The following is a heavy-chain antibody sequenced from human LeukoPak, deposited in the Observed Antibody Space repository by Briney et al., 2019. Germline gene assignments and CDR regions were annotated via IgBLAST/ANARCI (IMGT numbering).Heavy chain of an antibody. CDR2: ISGSGGST. J-gene: IGHJ4*02. CDR1: GFTFSSYA. D-gene: IGHD6-13*01. V-gene: IGHV3-23*01. Sequence: AGGSLRLSCAASGFTFSSYAMSWVRQAPGKGLEWVSAISGSGGSTYYADSVKGRFTISRDNSKNTLYLQMNSLRGDDTAVYYCAKEGPDYSVAAGLEYWGQGTLVTVSS. CDR3: AKEGPDYSVAAGLEY.